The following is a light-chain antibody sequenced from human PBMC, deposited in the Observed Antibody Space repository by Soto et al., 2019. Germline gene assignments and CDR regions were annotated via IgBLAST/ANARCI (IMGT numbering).Light chain of an antibody. Sequence: QSVLTQPHSVSGAPGQRVTICCTGSSSNIGAGYDVHWYQQLPGTAPKLLIYGNSNRPSGVPDRFSGSKSGTSASLAITGLQAEDEADYYCQSYDSSLSAVFGGGTQLTVL. J-gene: IGLJ7*01. CDR1: SSNIGAGYD. V-gene: IGLV1-40*01. CDR3: QSYDSSLSAV. CDR2: GNS.